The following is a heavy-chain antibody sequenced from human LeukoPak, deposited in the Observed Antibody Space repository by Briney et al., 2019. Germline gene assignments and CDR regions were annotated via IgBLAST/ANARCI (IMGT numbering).Heavy chain of an antibody. J-gene: IGHJ5*02. CDR2: IYYSGST. CDR1: GGSISSHY. Sequence: SETLSLTCTVAGGSISSHYWSWIRQHQGKGLEWIGYIYYSGSTNYNPSLNSRVTISVDTSKHQFSLKLSSVTAADTAVYYCAREAGTRRGYWFDPWGQGTLVTVSS. CDR3: AREAGTRRGYWFDP. D-gene: IGHD1-1*01. V-gene: IGHV4-59*11.